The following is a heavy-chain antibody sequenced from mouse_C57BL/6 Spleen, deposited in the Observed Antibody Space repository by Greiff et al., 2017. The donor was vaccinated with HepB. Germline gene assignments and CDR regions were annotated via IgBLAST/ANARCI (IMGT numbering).Heavy chain of an antibody. Sequence: QVQLKESGAELVKPGASVKISCKASGYAFSSYWMNWVKQRPGKGLEWIGQIYPGDGDTNYNGKFKGKATLTADKSSSTAYMQLSSLTSEDSAVYFCARRGLYYSNFDYWGQGTTLTVSS. V-gene: IGHV1-80*01. CDR3: ARRGLYYSNFDY. CDR2: IYPGDGDT. J-gene: IGHJ2*01. CDR1: GYAFSSYW. D-gene: IGHD2-5*01.